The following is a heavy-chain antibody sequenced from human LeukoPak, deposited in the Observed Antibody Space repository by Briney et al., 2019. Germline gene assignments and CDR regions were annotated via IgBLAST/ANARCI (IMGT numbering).Heavy chain of an antibody. Sequence: SVKVSCKASGGTFSSYAISWVRQAPGQGLEWMGGIIPIFGTANYAQKFQGRVTITADESTSTAYMELSSLRSEDAAVYYCARFLSGIEDFDYWGQGTLVTVSS. V-gene: IGHV1-69*13. CDR1: GGTFSSYA. D-gene: IGHD1-14*01. CDR2: IIPIFGTA. CDR3: ARFLSGIEDFDY. J-gene: IGHJ4*02.